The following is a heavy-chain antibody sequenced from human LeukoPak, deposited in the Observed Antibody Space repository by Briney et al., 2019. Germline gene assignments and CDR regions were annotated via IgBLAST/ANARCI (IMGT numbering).Heavy chain of an antibody. D-gene: IGHD2-15*01. Sequence: GGSLRLSCAASGFTFSNAWMSWVRQAPGKGLEWVGRIKSKTDGGTTDYAAPVKGRFTISRDDSKNTLYLQMNSLRAEDTAVYYCARDLRCSGGSCYPRIQGVVAYWGQGTLVTVSS. V-gene: IGHV3-15*01. CDR1: GFTFSNAW. CDR2: IKSKTDGGTT. CDR3: ARDLRCSGGSCYPRIQGVVAY. J-gene: IGHJ4*02.